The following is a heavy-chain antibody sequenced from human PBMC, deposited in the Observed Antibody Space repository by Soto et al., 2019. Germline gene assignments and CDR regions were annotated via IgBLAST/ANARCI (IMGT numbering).Heavy chain of an antibody. D-gene: IGHD2-15*01. CDR2: IYHSGST. CDR1: GGSISSSNW. CDR3: ARNIVVVVAATNYGMDV. J-gene: IGHJ6*02. Sequence: QVQLQESGPGLVKPSGTLSLTCAVSGGSISSSNWWSWVRQPPGKGLEWIGEIYHSGSTNYNPSLKSRVTISVDKSKNQFSLTLSSVTAADTAVYYCARNIVVVVAATNYGMDVWGQGTTVTVSS. V-gene: IGHV4-4*02.